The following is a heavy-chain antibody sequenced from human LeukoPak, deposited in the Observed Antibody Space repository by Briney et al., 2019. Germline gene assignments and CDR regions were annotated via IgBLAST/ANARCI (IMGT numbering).Heavy chain of an antibody. J-gene: IGHJ6*03. CDR2: IKQDGSEK. CDR3: ARAHYSNYDYYYYVDV. CDR1: GFTFSSYW. Sequence: GGSLRLSCAASGFTFSSYWMSWVRQAPGKGLEWVANIKQDGSEKYYVDSVKGRFTISRDNAKNSLYLQMNSLRAEDTAVYYCARAHYSNYDYYYYVDVWGKGTTVTVSS. D-gene: IGHD4-11*01. V-gene: IGHV3-7*01.